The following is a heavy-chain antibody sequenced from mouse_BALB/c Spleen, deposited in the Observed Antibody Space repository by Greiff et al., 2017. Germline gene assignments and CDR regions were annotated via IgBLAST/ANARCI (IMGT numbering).Heavy chain of an antibody. CDR2: INPSTGYT. Sequence: VQLQQSGAELAKPGASVKMSCKASGYTFTSYWMHWVKQRPGQGLEWIGYINPSTGYTEYNQKFKDKATLTADKSSSTAYMQLSSLTSEDSAVYYCAPYGYDAYWGQGTLVTVSA. D-gene: IGHD2-2*01. J-gene: IGHJ3*01. CDR3: APYGYDAY. V-gene: IGHV1-7*01. CDR1: GYTFTSYW.